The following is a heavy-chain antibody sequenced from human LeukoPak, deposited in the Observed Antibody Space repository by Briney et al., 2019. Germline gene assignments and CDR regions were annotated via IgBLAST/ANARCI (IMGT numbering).Heavy chain of an antibody. CDR1: GGSFSGYY. Sequence: PSETLSLTCAVYGGSFSGYYWSWIRQPPGKGLEWIGEINHSGSTNYNPSLKSRVTISVDTSKNQFSLKLSSVTAADTAVYYCARVKSSAHRKGAFDIWGQGTMVTVSS. J-gene: IGHJ3*02. CDR2: INHSGST. V-gene: IGHV4-34*01. D-gene: IGHD3-22*01. CDR3: ARVKSSAHRKGAFDI.